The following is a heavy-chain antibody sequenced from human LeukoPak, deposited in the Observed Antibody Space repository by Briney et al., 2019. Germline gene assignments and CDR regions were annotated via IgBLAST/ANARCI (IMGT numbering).Heavy chain of an antibody. CDR2: VNSDGSTT. D-gene: IGHD6-13*01. Sequence: PGGSLRLSCADSGFPFSNYWMHWVRQAPGKGLVWVSRVNSDGSTTNYADSVKGRFTISRDNAENTLYMRMNSLRPEDTAVYYCARGYYSSSRFDSWGQGTLVTVSS. CDR1: GFPFSNYW. J-gene: IGHJ4*02. CDR3: ARGYYSSSRFDS. V-gene: IGHV3-74*01.